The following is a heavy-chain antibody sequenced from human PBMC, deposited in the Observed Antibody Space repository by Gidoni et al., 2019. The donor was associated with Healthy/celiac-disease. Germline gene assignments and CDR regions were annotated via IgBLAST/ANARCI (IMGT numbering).Heavy chain of an antibody. V-gene: IGHV3-30*04. J-gene: IGHJ4*02. CDR2: ISYDESNK. CDR1: GFTFSSYA. Sequence: QVQLVESGGGVVQPGGSLRLSCAASGFTFSSYAMHWVRQAPGKGLEWVAVISYDESNKHYADSVRSRFTISRDNSKNTLSLQMNSLTAEDTAVYYCAREAPRGHPHEYWGQGTLVTVSS. D-gene: IGHD3-10*01. CDR3: AREAPRGHPHEY.